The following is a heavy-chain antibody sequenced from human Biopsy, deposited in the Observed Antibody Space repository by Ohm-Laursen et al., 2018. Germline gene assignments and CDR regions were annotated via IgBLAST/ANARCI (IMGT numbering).Heavy chain of an antibody. CDR1: GGSINSYY. J-gene: IGHJ4*02. CDR2: LFTSGTT. Sequence: SETLSLTWTVSGGSINSYYWSWMRQPAGKGLEWIGRLFTSGTTNYSPSLNNRVTMSVDTSKNQFSLRLTSVTAADTAVYYCVRGGSGSFPFDYWGPGTLATVSS. V-gene: IGHV4-4*07. D-gene: IGHD3-10*01. CDR3: VRGGSGSFPFDY.